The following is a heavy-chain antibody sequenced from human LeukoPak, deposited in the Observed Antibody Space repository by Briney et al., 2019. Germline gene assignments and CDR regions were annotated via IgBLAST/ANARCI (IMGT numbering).Heavy chain of an antibody. V-gene: IGHV1-69*04. CDR2: IIPILGIA. D-gene: IGHD3-22*01. J-gene: IGHJ4*02. Sequence: SVKVSCKASGYTFTGYYMHWVRQAPGQGLEWMGRIIPILGIANYAQKFQGRVTITADKSTSTAYMELSSLRSEDTAVYYCARDGYYYDSSGPFDYWGQGTLVTVSS. CDR1: GYTFTGYY. CDR3: ARDGYYYDSSGPFDY.